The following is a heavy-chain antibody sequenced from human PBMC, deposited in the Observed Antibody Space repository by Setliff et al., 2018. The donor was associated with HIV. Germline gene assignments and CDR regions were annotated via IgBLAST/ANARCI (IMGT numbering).Heavy chain of an antibody. CDR2: IYYTGST. J-gene: IGHJ6*02. CDR3: ARQGAQQELTPFYSYGMDV. Sequence: TSETLSLTCTVSGGSMSSYYWSWIRQPPGKGLEWIGSIYYTGSTDYNPSLMSRVTISLDTPKNQFSLKLNSVIAADTAVYYCARQGAQQELTPFYSYGMDVWGLGTTVTVSS. V-gene: IGHV4-59*01. D-gene: IGHD3-16*01. CDR1: GGSMSSYY.